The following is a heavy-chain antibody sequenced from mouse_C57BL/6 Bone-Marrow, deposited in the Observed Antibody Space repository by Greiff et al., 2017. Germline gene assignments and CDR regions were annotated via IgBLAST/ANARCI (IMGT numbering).Heavy chain of an antibody. Sequence: VQLQQSGAELVKPGASVKLSCKASGYTFTSYWMHWVKQRPGQGLEWIGMIHPNSGSTNYNEKFKSKATLTVDKSSSTAYMQLSSLTSEDSAVYYCARDYYGPYWYFDVWGTGTTVTVSS. V-gene: IGHV1-64*01. J-gene: IGHJ1*03. CDR2: IHPNSGST. CDR3: ARDYYGPYWYFDV. CDR1: GYTFTSYW. D-gene: IGHD1-1*01.